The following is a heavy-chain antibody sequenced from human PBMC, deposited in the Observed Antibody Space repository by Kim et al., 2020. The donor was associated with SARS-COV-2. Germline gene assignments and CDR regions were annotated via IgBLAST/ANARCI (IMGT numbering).Heavy chain of an antibody. CDR3: ARGQPHYGEGVYYYGMDV. CDR2: IIPIFGTA. V-gene: IGHV1-69*13. Sequence: SVKVSCKASGGTFSSYAISWVRQAPGQGLEWMGGIIPIFGTANYAQKFQGRVTITADESTSTAYMELSSLRSEDMAVYYCARGQPHYGEGVYYYGMDVWGQGTTVTVSS. J-gene: IGHJ6*02. CDR1: GGTFSSYA. D-gene: IGHD4-17*01.